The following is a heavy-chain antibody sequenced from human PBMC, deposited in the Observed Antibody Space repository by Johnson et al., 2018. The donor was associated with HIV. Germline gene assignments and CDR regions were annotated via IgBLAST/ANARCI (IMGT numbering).Heavy chain of an antibody. V-gene: IGHV3-13*01. CDR1: GFTVSSNY. CDR3: ARIAARGAFDI. CDR2: IGTAGDT. J-gene: IGHJ3*02. D-gene: IGHD6-13*01. Sequence: VQLVESGGGVVQPGRSLRLSCAASGFTVSSNYMSWVRQVTRKGLEWVSAIGTAGDTYYPGSVKGRFTISRENAKDSLYLQMNSLRAGDTAVYYCARIAARGAFDIWGEGTMVTVSS.